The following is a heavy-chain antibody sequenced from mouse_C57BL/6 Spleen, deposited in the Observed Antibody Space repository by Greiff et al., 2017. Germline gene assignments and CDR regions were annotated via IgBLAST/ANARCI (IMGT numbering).Heavy chain of an antibody. Sequence: VQLQQPGAELVRPGTSVKLSCKASGYTFTSYWMHWVKQRPGQGLEWIGVIDPSDSYTNYNQKFKGKATLTVDTSSSTAYMQLSSLTSEDSAVYYCARSGLYAMDYWGQGTSVTVSS. J-gene: IGHJ4*01. CDR1: GYTFTSYW. V-gene: IGHV1-59*01. CDR2: IDPSDSYT. CDR3: ARSGLYAMDY. D-gene: IGHD3-1*01.